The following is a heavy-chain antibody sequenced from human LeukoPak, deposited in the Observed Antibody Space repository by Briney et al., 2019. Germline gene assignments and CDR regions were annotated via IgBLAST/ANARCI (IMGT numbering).Heavy chain of an antibody. Sequence: ASAKVSCKASGYTFTSYYMHCVRQTPGQGLECMGIINPSVGSTSYAQKFQGRVTMTRDTSTSTVYMELSSLRSEDKAVYYCARGGFVTMVRGVQSTGYLDYWGQGTLVTVSS. CDR1: GYTFTSYY. J-gene: IGHJ4*02. CDR2: INPSVGST. D-gene: IGHD3-10*01. CDR3: ARGGFVTMVRGVQSTGYLDY. V-gene: IGHV1-46*01.